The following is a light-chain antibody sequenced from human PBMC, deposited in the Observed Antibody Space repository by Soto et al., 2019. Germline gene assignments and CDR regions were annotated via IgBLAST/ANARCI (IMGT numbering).Light chain of an antibody. V-gene: IGKV3-15*01. CDR3: QQSNNWPKT. CDR2: DAS. CDR1: QSVNSN. J-gene: IGKJ1*01. Sequence: EIVMTQSPATLSVSPGEKDTLSCRASQSVNSNLAWYQQKPGQAPRLLISDASTRAAGLPARFSGSGSGTEFTLTISSLQSEDFAVYFCQQSNNWPKTFGQGTKVDIK.